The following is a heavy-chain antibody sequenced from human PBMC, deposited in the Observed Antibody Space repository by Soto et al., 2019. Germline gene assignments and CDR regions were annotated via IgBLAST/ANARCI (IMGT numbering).Heavy chain of an antibody. D-gene: IGHD1-26*01. CDR2: TYYRSKWYN. Sequence: SQTLSLTCAISGDSVSSNSAAWNWIRQSPSRGLEWLGRTYYRSKWYNDYAVSVKSRITINPDTSKNQFSLQLNSVTPEDTAVYSGARVVFFSARGALTLFSCCGRGSLLPCSS. V-gene: IGHV6-1*01. CDR3: ARVVFFSARGALTLFSC. J-gene: IGHJ1*01. CDR1: GDSVSSNSAA.